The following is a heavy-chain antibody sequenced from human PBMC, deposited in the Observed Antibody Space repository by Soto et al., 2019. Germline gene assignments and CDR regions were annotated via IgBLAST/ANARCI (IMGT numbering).Heavy chain of an antibody. CDR3: ARDPLWGTAMVLWYFDL. CDR2: ISYDGSNQ. D-gene: IGHD5-18*01. J-gene: IGHJ2*01. CDR1: GFTFSSYA. Sequence: QVQLVESGGGVVQPGRSLRLSCAASGFTFSSYAMHWVRQAPGKGLEWVAVISYDGSNQYYADSVKGRFTISRDNSKNTLYLQMNSLRAEDTAVYYCARDPLWGTAMVLWYFDLWGRGTLVTVSS. V-gene: IGHV3-30-3*01.